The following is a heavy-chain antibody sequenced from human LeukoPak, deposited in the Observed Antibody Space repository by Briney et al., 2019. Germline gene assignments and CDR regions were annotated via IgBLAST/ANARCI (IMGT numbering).Heavy chain of an antibody. J-gene: IGHJ5*02. CDR2: IIPIFGIA. Sequence: GASVKVSCKASGGTFSSYAISWVRQAPGQGLEWMGRIIPIFGIANYAQKFQGRVTITADKFTSTAYMELSSLRSEDTAVYYCARGSGIAAAGTTDEDWFDPWGQGTLVTVSS. CDR3: ARGSGIAAAGTTDEDWFDP. CDR1: GGTFSSYA. V-gene: IGHV1-69*04. D-gene: IGHD6-13*01.